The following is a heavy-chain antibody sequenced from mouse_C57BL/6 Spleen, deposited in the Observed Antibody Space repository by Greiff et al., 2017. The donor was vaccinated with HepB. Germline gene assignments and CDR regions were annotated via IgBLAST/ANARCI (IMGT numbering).Heavy chain of an antibody. J-gene: IGHJ2*01. CDR2: ISSGSSTI. D-gene: IGHD2-5*01. Sequence: EVQWVESGGGLVKPGGSLKLSCAASGFTFSDYGMHWVRQAPEKGLEWVAYISSGSSTIYYADTVKGRFTISRDNAKNTLFLQMTSLRSEDTAMYYCARGRPYSNYVQYYFDYWGQGTTLTVSS. CDR3: ARGRPYSNYVQYYFDY. CDR1: GFTFSDYG. V-gene: IGHV5-17*01.